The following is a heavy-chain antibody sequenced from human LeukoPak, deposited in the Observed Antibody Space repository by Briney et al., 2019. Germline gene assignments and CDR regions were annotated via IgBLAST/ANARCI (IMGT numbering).Heavy chain of an antibody. CDR1: GFTFSSYW. V-gene: IGHV3-74*01. J-gene: IGHJ3*02. CDR2: INSDGSST. Sequence: GGSLRLSCAASGFTFSSYWMDWVRQAPGKGLVWVSRINSDGSSTSYADSVKGRFTISRDNAKNTLYLQMNSLRAEDTAVYYCARDPTGTDDAFDIWGQGTMVTVSS. CDR3: ARDPTGTDDAFDI. D-gene: IGHD1-1*01.